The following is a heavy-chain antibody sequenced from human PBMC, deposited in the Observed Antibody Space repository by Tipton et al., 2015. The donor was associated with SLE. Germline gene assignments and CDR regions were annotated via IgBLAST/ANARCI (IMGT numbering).Heavy chain of an antibody. Sequence: TLSLTCTVSGGSISSGSYYWDWIRQPPGRGLEWIGDISHSGSTYYTPSLKSRVTISVDTSKSQFSLRLRSVTAADTAVYYCARRDYNYGLDYWGQGTLVTVSS. V-gene: IGHV4-39*07. CDR3: ARRDYNYGLDY. J-gene: IGHJ4*02. CDR2: ISHSGST. D-gene: IGHD4-17*01. CDR1: GGSISSGSYY.